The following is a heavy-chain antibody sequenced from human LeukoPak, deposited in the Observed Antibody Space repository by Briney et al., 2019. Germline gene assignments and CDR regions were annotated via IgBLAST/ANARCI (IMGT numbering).Heavy chain of an antibody. J-gene: IGHJ3*02. CDR3: ARKGWWYQPPRDGRNAFDI. Sequence: SETLSLTCAVYGASFSGYYWSWIRQPPGKGLEWLGEINHSGSTNYNPSLKSRVTISVDTSKNQFSLKLSSVTAADTAVYYCARKGWWYQPPRDGRNAFDIWGQGTMVTVSS. D-gene: IGHD2-15*01. V-gene: IGHV4-34*01. CDR2: INHSGST. CDR1: GASFSGYY.